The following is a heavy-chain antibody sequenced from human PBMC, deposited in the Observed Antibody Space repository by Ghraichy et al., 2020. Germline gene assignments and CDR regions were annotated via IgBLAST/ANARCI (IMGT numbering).Heavy chain of an antibody. Sequence: GGSLRLSCAASGFTFSSYAMSWVRQAPGKGLEWVSAISGSGGSTYYADSVKGRFTISRDNSKNTLYLQMNSLRAEDTAVYYCAKGFVHGSSFGYYYGMDVWGQGTTVTVSS. J-gene: IGHJ6*02. V-gene: IGHV3-23*01. CDR2: ISGSGGST. CDR3: AKGFVHGSSFGYYYGMDV. CDR1: GFTFSSYA. D-gene: IGHD6-6*01.